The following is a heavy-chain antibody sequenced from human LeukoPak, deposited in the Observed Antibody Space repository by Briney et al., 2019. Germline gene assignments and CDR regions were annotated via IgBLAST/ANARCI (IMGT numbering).Heavy chain of an antibody. Sequence: SETLSLTCTVPGGSITSYHWTWIRQPPGKGLEWIGYIYHSGTTNYNPSLKSRVTISVDTSKNQFSLKLSSVTAADTAVYYCAQKAPYSPGYSQDWGQGTLVTVSS. CDR1: GGSITSYH. V-gene: IGHV4-59*01. D-gene: IGHD2-15*01. CDR2: IYHSGTT. CDR3: AQKAPYSPGYSQD. J-gene: IGHJ1*01.